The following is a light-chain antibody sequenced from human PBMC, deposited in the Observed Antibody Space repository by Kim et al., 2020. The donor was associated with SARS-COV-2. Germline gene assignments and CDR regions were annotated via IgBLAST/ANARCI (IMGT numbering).Light chain of an antibody. Sequence: SYELTQPPSVSVAPGETARITCGGNNIGGKSVHWYLQKPGQAPVLVIYYDSDRPSGIPERFSGSKSGNTATLTISRVEAGDEADYYCQVWDISSDHRVFGTVTQLTVL. CDR1: NIGGKS. CDR2: YDS. CDR3: QVWDISSDHRV. V-gene: IGLV3-21*04. J-gene: IGLJ1*01.